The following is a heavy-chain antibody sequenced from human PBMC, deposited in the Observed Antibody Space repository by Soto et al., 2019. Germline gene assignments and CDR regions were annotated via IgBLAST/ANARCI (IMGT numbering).Heavy chain of an antibody. J-gene: IGHJ4*02. CDR1: GDSVSGNRAG. V-gene: IGHV6-1*01. CDR3: VRGIDSSFDY. CDR2: TYYRSKWSN. Sequence: SQTLSLTCAISGDSVSGNRAGWNCVRQSPSRFLEWLGRTYYRSKWSNDYALSVNSRITINPDTSKNQFSLQLNSVTPEDTAVYYCVRGIDSSFDYWGQGTLVTVSS. D-gene: IGHD6-13*01.